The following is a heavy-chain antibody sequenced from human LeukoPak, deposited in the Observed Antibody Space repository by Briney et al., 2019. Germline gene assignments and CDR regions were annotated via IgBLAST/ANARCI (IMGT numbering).Heavy chain of an antibody. Sequence: GGSLRLSCAASGLTFSSYWMHWVRQGSGKGLVWVSRINTDGSSSNYADSVKGRFTISRDNAKNTLYLQMKSLRAEDTAVYYCARGPPFYYYMDVWGKGATVTVSS. CDR1: GLTFSSYW. V-gene: IGHV3-74*01. CDR2: INTDGSSS. CDR3: ARGPPFYYYMDV. J-gene: IGHJ6*03.